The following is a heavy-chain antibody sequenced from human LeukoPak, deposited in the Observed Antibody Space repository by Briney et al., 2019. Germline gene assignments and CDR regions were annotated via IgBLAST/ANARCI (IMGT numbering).Heavy chain of an antibody. J-gene: IGHJ4*02. Sequence: GGSLRLSCAASGFTDSSNYMSWVRQAPGKGLEWVSVIYSGGSTYYADSVKGRFTISRDNSKNTLYLQMNSLRAEDTAVYYCARVGSVVAAHFDYWGQGTLVTVSS. D-gene: IGHD2-15*01. CDR2: IYSGGST. V-gene: IGHV3-53*01. CDR3: ARVGSVVAAHFDY. CDR1: GFTDSSNY.